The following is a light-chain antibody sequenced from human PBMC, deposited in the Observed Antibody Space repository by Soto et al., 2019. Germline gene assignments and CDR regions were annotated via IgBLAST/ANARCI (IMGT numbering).Light chain of an antibody. CDR2: DAS. V-gene: IGKV3-11*01. CDR1: QSVSSD. CDR3: QQRSNWPIT. J-gene: IGKJ5*01. Sequence: EIVLTQSPATLSLSPGERATLSCRARQSVSSDLAWYQQKPGQAPRLLIYDASNRATGIPARFSGSGSGTDFTLTISSLEPEDFAVYYCQQRSNWPITCGQGTRLEIK.